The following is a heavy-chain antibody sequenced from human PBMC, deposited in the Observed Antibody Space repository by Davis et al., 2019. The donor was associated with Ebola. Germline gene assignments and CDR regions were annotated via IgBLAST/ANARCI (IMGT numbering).Heavy chain of an antibody. D-gene: IGHD3-16*01. J-gene: IGHJ6*03. V-gene: IGHV1-2*02. CDR2: INPNSGGT. CDR3: AREMWGDYYYYMDV. CDR1: GYTFTGYY. Sequence: ASVKVSCKASGYTFTGYYMHWVRQAPGQGLEWMGWINPNSGGTNYAQKFQGRVTMTRDTSISTAYMELSRLRSDDTAVYYCAREMWGDYYYYMDVWGKGTTVTVSS.